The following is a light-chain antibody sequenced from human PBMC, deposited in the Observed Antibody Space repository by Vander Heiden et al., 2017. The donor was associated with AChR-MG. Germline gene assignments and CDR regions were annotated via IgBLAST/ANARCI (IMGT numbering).Light chain of an antibody. CDR3: AAWDDSLNGPV. Sequence: QSVLTQPPSASGTPGQRVTIPCSGSSSNIGSNTVNWYQQLPGTAPKLLIYSKNLRPSGVPDRFSGSKSGTSASLAISELQSEDEADYYCAAWDDSLNGPVFGGGTKLTGL. J-gene: IGLJ3*02. CDR1: SSNIGSNT. V-gene: IGLV1-44*01. CDR2: SKN.